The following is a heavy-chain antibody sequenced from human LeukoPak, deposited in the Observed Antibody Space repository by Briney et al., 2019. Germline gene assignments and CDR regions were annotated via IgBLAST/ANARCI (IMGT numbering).Heavy chain of an antibody. Sequence: GGSLKLSCAASGFTFSGSAMHWVRQASGKGLEWVGRIRSKANSYATAYAASVKGRFTISRDDSKNTAYLQMNSLKTEDTAVYYCTTYCSGGSCYCYDAFDIWGQGTMVTVSS. CDR2: IRSKANSYAT. J-gene: IGHJ3*02. V-gene: IGHV3-73*01. D-gene: IGHD2-15*01. CDR3: TTYCSGGSCYCYDAFDI. CDR1: GFTFSGSA.